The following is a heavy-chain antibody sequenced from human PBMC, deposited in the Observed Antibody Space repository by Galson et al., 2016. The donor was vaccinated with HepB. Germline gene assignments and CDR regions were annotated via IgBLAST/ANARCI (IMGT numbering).Heavy chain of an antibody. J-gene: IGHJ5*02. Sequence: LRLSCAASGFPFSSYAMSWVRQAPGKGLEWVSVISARDGRTYYSDSVKGRFTISRDDSENTLYLQMNSLRVEDTAVYYCAGKTSSFGNWYDPWGQGTLVTVSS. V-gene: IGHV3-23*01. D-gene: IGHD3-3*01. CDR1: GFPFSSYA. CDR2: ISARDGRT. CDR3: AGKTSSFGNWYDP.